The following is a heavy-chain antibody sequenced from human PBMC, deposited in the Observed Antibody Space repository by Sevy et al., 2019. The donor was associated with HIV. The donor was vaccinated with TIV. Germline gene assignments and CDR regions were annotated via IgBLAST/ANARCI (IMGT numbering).Heavy chain of an antibody. Sequence: GGSLRLSCAASGFTFSSYSMNWVRQAPGKGLEWVSYISSSSSTIYYANSVKGRFTISRDNAKNSRYLQMNSLGDEDTAVYYCARDGRVGHDAFDIWGQGTMVTVSS. CDR1: GFTFSSYS. CDR2: ISSSSSTI. CDR3: ARDGRVGHDAFDI. D-gene: IGHD1-1*01. J-gene: IGHJ3*02. V-gene: IGHV3-48*02.